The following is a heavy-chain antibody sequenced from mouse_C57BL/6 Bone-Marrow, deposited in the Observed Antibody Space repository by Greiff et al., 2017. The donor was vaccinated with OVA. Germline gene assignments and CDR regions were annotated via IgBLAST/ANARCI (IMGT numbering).Heavy chain of an antibody. J-gene: IGHJ4*01. V-gene: IGHV5-9-1*02. Sequence: EVQLVESGEGLVKPGGSLKLSCAASGFTFSSYAMSWVRQTPEKRLEWVAYISSGGDYIYYADTVKGRFTISRDNARNTLYLQMSSLKSEDTAMYYCTREGTYYGSSGGAMDYWGQGTSVTVSS. CDR1: GFTFSSYA. D-gene: IGHD1-1*01. CDR2: ISSGGDYI. CDR3: TREGTYYGSSGGAMDY.